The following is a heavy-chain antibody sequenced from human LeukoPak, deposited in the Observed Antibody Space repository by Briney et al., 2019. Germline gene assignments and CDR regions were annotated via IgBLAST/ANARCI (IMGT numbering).Heavy chain of an antibody. CDR1: GYTFTSYY. D-gene: IGHD3-9*01. Sequence: ASVKVSCKASGYTFTSYYMHWVRQAPGQGLEWMGIINPSGGSSSYAQRFQGRVTMTRDTSTSTVYMELSSLRSEDTAVYYCARAYYDILTGYYLPYYWGQGTLVTVSS. CDR3: ARAYYDILTGYYLPYY. J-gene: IGHJ4*02. V-gene: IGHV1-46*01. CDR2: INPSGGSS.